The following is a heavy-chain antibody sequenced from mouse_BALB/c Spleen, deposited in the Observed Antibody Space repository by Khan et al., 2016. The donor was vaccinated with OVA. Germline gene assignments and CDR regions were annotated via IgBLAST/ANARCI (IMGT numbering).Heavy chain of an antibody. CDR3: ERRALSTKITTEAMHY. CDR1: GYTFTDYA. CDR2: ISTYSGNT. Sequence: VQLQQSGPEPVRPGVSVKISCKGSGYTFTDYAMHWVQQSHAKSLEWIGVISTYSGNTNYNQKFKGKATMTVDKSSSTAYLELASLPSEDSAIFYWERRALSTKITTEAMHYWGQGTSVTVSS. D-gene: IGHD2-4*01. V-gene: IGHV1S137*01. J-gene: IGHJ4*01.